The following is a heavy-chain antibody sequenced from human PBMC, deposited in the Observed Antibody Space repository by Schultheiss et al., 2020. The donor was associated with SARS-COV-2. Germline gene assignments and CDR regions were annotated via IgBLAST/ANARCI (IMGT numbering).Heavy chain of an antibody. V-gene: IGHV3-11*04. D-gene: IGHD2-21*01. CDR3: ARDGDTASSPYIDH. CDR2: ISSSGSTI. J-gene: IGHJ4*02. CDR1: GFTFSDHY. Sequence: GGSLRLSCAASGFTFSDHYMDWVRQAPGKGLEWVSYISSSGSTIYYADSVKGRFTISRDNAKHSLYLQMSSLRAEDTAVYYCARDGDTASSPYIDHWGQGTPVTVSS.